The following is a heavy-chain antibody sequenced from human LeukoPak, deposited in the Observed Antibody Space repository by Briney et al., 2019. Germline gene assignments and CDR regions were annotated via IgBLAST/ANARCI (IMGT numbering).Heavy chain of an antibody. V-gene: IGHV3-30-3*01. CDR2: MSYDGNNN. D-gene: IGHD1-26*01. J-gene: IGHJ2*01. Sequence: GGSLRLSCVTSGFTFLNYAVHWVRQAPGKGLEWVAVMSYDGNNNYYADSVKGRFTLSRVSSKNTLYLQMDSLRPEDTAVYYCSKGLGLSYWYLDLWGRGTLVTVSS. CDR1: GFTFLNYA. CDR3: SKGLGLSYWYLDL.